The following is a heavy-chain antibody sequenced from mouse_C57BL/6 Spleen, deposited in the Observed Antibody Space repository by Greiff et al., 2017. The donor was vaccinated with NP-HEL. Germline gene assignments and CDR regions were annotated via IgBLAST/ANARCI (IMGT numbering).Heavy chain of an antibody. CDR1: GYAFSSYW. D-gene: IGHD1-1*01. V-gene: IGHV1-80*01. Sequence: QVQLQQSGAELVKPGASVKISCKASGYAFSSYWMNWVKQRPGKGLEWIGQIYPGDGDTNYNGKFKGKATLTADKSSSTAYMQLSSLTSEDSAVYFCAGYYYGSSSWFAYWGQGTLVTVSA. J-gene: IGHJ3*01. CDR2: IYPGDGDT. CDR3: AGYYYGSSSWFAY.